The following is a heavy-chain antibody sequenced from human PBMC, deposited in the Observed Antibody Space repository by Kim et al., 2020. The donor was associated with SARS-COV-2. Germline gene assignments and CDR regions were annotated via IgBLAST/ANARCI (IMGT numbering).Heavy chain of an antibody. V-gene: IGHV3-23*01. J-gene: IGHJ5*02. CDR2: IGISART. CDR1: GFTFSNYA. CDR3: ARKRESSEVNWFDP. D-gene: IGHD6-25*01. Sequence: GGSLRLSCAASGFTFSNYAMSWVRQAPGKGLEWVSTIGISARTYDADSVKGRFTISRDNSKNTLYLQMNSLRAEDAAVYFCARKRESSEVNWFDPWGQGTLVSVSS.